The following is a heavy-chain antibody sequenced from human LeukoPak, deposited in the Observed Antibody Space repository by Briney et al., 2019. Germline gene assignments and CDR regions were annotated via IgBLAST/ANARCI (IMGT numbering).Heavy chain of an antibody. V-gene: IGHV4-34*01. D-gene: IGHD6-13*01. Sequence: SETLSLTCAVYGGSFSGYYWSWIRQPPGKGLEWIGEINHSGSTNYNPSLKSRVTISVDTSKNQFSLKLSSVTAADTAVYYCARSSEQQLVGWFDPWGQGTLVTVSS. J-gene: IGHJ5*02. CDR1: GGSFSGYY. CDR3: ARSSEQQLVGWFDP. CDR2: INHSGST.